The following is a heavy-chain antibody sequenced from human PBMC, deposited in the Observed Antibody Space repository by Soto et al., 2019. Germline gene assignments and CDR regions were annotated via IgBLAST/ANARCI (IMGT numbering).Heavy chain of an antibody. CDR1: GFTFSSYG. Sequence: VQLVESGGGVVQPGRSLRLSCAASGFTFSSYGMHWVRQAPGKGLEWVAVISYDGSNKYYADSVKGRFTISRDNSKNTLYLQMNSLRAEDTAVYYCAKDRGSSGWQAFDIWGQGTMVTVSS. D-gene: IGHD6-19*01. CDR3: AKDRGSSGWQAFDI. CDR2: ISYDGSNK. J-gene: IGHJ3*02. V-gene: IGHV3-30*18.